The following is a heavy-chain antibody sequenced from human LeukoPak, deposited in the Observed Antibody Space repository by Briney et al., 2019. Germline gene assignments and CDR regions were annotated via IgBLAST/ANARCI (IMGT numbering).Heavy chain of an antibody. CDR2: ISSGSSYI. D-gene: IGHD3-22*01. CDR1: GFTFSTYS. V-gene: IGHV3-21*01. Sequence: GRSLRLSCAASGFTFSTYSMNWVRQAPGKGLEWVSSISSGSSYIYYADPVKGRFTISRDNAKNSLYLQMNSLRAEDTAVYYCAFDSSGYYWARFYWGQGTLVTVSS. CDR3: AFDSSGYYWARFY. J-gene: IGHJ4*02.